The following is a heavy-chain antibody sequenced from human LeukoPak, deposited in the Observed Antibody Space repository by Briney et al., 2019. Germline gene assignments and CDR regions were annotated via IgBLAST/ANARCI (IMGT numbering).Heavy chain of an antibody. Sequence: PSETLSLTCAVYGGSFSGYYWSWIRQPPGKGLEWIGEINHSGSTNYNPSLKSRVTISVDTSKNQFSLKLSSVTAADTAVYYCARGNSGYDDANDNCGQGTLVTVSS. J-gene: IGHJ4*02. CDR2: INHSGST. V-gene: IGHV4-34*01. CDR3: ARGNSGYDDANDN. CDR1: GGSFSGYY. D-gene: IGHD5-12*01.